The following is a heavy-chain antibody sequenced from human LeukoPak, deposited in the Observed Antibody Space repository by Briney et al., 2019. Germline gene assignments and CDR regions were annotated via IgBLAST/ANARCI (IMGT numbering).Heavy chain of an antibody. J-gene: IGHJ6*03. Sequence: ASLKVSCTTSGYTFTIYDINWVRQAPEQGRGRMGWMNPNSGNTGYAQKLQGRVTITRNTSISTPHMELSSLRSEDTAVYYCARAPEWGKSNYYYYMDVWGKGTTVTVSS. CDR3: ARAPEWGKSNYYYYMDV. CDR1: GYTFTIYD. D-gene: IGHD1-26*01. CDR2: MNPNSGNT. V-gene: IGHV1-8*01.